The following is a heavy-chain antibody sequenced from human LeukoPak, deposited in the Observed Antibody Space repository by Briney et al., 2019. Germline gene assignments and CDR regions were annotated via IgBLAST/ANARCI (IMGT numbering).Heavy chain of an antibody. V-gene: IGHV3-23*01. Sequence: GGSLRLSCAASGFTFSSYAMSWVRQAPGKGLEWVSAISITVGGTYYADSVKGRFTISRDNSKNTLYLQMNSLSAEDTAVYYSAKRSHMLGATNPNYYFDHWGQGTLVTVSS. CDR2: ISITVGGT. D-gene: IGHD1-26*01. CDR1: GFTFSSYA. CDR3: AKRSHMLGATNPNYYFDH. J-gene: IGHJ4*02.